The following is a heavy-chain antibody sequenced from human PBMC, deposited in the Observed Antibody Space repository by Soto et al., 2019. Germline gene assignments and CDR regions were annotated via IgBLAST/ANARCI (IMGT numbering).Heavy chain of an antibody. CDR1: GFSLSTSDVG. Sequence: QITLKESGPTLVKPTQTLTLTCTFSGFSLSTSDVGVGWIRQPPGKALEWLAVIYWDDDKFYSPSLKSRLAITRDTSKNQVVLTMTNMDPVDTATYYCAHRRADCSGGSCYRWFDPWGQGTLVIVSS. J-gene: IGHJ5*02. D-gene: IGHD2-15*01. CDR3: AHRRADCSGGSCYRWFDP. CDR2: IYWDDDK. V-gene: IGHV2-5*02.